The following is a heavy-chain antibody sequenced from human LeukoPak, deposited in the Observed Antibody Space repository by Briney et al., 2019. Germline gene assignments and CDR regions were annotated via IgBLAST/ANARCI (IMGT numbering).Heavy chain of an antibody. CDR3: PKMSGDCTTPTCSNFDY. J-gene: IGHJ4*02. CDR1: GGSISSTTYY. CDR2: IVGSGSIT. V-gene: IGHV3-23*01. D-gene: IGHD2-2*01. Sequence: PSDTLLLTCSVSGGSISSTTYYWGWGRQAPGKGLEWVSHIVGSGSITYYEDSVQGRFTISRDNSKSTVYLQMNSLTADDTAVYYCPKMSGDCTTPTCSNFDYWGQGTLVTVSS.